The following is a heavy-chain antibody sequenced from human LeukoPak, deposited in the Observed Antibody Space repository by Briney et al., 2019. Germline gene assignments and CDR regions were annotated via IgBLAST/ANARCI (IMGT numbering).Heavy chain of an antibody. D-gene: IGHD3-22*01. CDR2: IKSKTDGGTI. CDR1: GFTFSNAW. J-gene: IGHJ4*02. CDR3: TTGVRDSNGYYNFDY. Sequence: PGRSLRLSCTASGFTFSNAWMNWVRQAPGKGLEWVGRIKSKTDGGTIDYAAPVKGRFTISRDDSKNTLSLQMNSLQIEDTAVYYCTTGVRDSNGYYNFDYWGQGTLVTVSS. V-gene: IGHV3-15*01.